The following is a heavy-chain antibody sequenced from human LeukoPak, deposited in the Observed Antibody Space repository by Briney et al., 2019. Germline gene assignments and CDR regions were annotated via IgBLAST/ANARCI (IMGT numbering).Heavy chain of an antibody. CDR3: AKDARVGGSGYDAFDI. CDR2: ISGSGGST. D-gene: IGHD3-10*01. CDR1: GFTFSSYA. J-gene: IGHJ3*02. Sequence: GGSLRLSCAASGFTFSSYAMSWVRQAPGKGLEWVSAISGSGGSTYYADSVKGRFTISRDNSKNTLYLQMNSLRAEDTAVYYCAKDARVGGSGYDAFDIWGQGTMVTVSS. V-gene: IGHV3-23*01.